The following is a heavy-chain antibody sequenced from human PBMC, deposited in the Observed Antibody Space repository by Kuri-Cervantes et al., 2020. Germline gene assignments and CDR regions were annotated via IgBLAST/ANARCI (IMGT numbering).Heavy chain of an antibody. CDR1: GYSISSGYY. CDR2: IYHSGSA. CDR3: ARVSGIGRWYFDL. V-gene: IGHV4-38-2*01. D-gene: IGHD6-13*01. Sequence: SQTLSLTCAVSGYSISSGYYWGWIRQPPGKGLEWVGSIYHSGSAYYIPSLKSRVTISVDTSKNQFSLKLSSVTAADTAVYYCARVSGIGRWYFDLWGRGTLVTVSS. J-gene: IGHJ2*01.